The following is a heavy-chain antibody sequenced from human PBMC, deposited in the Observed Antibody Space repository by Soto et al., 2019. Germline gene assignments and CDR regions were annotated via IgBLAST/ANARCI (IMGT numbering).Heavy chain of an antibody. J-gene: IGHJ4*02. CDR2: ISSGSTYK. D-gene: IGHD3-22*01. Sequence: GGSLRLSCAASGFTFSNENMNWVRQAPGTGLEWVSSISSGSTYKNYADSVKGRFTVSRDNGKNSLYLQMDSLRAEDTAVYYCARDPPLSMIVVVGVDDFWGQGTLVTVSS. CDR1: GFTFSNEN. CDR3: ARDPPLSMIVVVGVDDF. V-gene: IGHV3-21*01.